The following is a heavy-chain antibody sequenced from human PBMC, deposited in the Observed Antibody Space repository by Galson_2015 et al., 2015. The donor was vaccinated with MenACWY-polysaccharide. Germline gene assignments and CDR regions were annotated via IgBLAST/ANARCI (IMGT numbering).Heavy chain of an antibody. CDR3: VRDTASDSRGSIPVFAY. CDR1: GGTFSSYA. J-gene: IGHJ4*02. CDR2: SIPIFGTA. D-gene: IGHD3-22*01. V-gene: IGHV1-69*13. Sequence: SVKVSCKASGGTFSSYAISWVRQAPGQGLEWMGGSIPIFGTANYAQKFQGRVTSTEDESTSTVYMELSSLRSEDTAVYYWVRDTASDSRGSIPVFAYSGQASLVTVS.